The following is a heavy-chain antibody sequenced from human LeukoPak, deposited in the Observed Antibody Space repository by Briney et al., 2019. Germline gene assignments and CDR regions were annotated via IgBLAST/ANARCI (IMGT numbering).Heavy chain of an antibody. D-gene: IGHD3-10*01. CDR2: ISWNSGSI. CDR3: AREGMVVRGVISWFDP. CDR1: GFTFDDYA. V-gene: IGHV3-9*01. Sequence: GRSLRLSCAASGFTFDDYAMHWVRQAPGKGLEWVSGISWNSGSIGYADSVKGRFTISRDNAKNSLYLQMNSLRAEDTAVYYCAREGMVVRGVISWFDPWGQGTLVTVSS. J-gene: IGHJ5*02.